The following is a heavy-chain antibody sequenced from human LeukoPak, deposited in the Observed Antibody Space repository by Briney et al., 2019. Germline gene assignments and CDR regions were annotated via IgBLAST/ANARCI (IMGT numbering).Heavy chain of an antibody. CDR1: GFTFSSYS. J-gene: IGHJ4*02. D-gene: IGHD3-3*01. CDR3: ARDGGDFGAVTLPFDY. Sequence: GGSLRLSCAASGFTFSSYSMNWVRQAPGKGLEWISYISSSSSTIYYADSVKGRFTISRDNAKNSLYLQMNSLRAEDTAVYYCARDGGDFGAVTLPFDYWGQGTLVTVSS. CDR2: ISSSSSTI. V-gene: IGHV3-48*01.